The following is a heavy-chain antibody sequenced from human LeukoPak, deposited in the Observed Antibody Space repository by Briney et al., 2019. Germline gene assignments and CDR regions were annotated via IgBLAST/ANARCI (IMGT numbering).Heavy chain of an antibody. CDR1: GGTFSSYA. CDR3: ARDGHGGNSYYYYGMDV. Sequence: SVKVSCKASGGTFSSYAISWVRQAPGQGLEWMGRIIPILGIANYAQKFQGRVTITADKSTSTAYMELSSLRSEDTAVYYCARDGHGGNSYYYYGMDVWGQGTTVTVSS. J-gene: IGHJ6*02. V-gene: IGHV1-69*04. D-gene: IGHD4-23*01. CDR2: IIPILGIA.